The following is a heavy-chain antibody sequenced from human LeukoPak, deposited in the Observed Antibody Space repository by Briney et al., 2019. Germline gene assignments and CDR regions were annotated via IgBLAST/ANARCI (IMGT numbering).Heavy chain of an antibody. Sequence: ASVKVSCKASGGTFSSYAISWVRQAPGQGLEWMGRIIPIFGTADYAQKFQGRVPITTDESTSTAYMELSSLRSEDTAVYYCASSSRVRGVHFDYWGQGTLVTVSS. CDR1: GGTFSSYA. CDR2: IIPIFGTA. V-gene: IGHV1-69*05. CDR3: ASSSRVRGVHFDY. D-gene: IGHD3-10*01. J-gene: IGHJ4*02.